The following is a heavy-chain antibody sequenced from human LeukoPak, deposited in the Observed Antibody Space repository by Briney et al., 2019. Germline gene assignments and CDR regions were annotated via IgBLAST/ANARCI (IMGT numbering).Heavy chain of an antibody. CDR2: IYHSGST. D-gene: IGHD1-1*01. CDR1: GGSISSSNW. Sequence: SETLSLTCAVSGGSISSSNWWSWVRQPPGKGLEWIGEIYHSGSTNYNPSLKSRVTMSVDTSENQFSLKLTSVTAADTAVYYCARNSHDGGFDPWGQGTLVTVSS. CDR3: ARNSHDGGFDP. V-gene: IGHV4-4*02. J-gene: IGHJ5*02.